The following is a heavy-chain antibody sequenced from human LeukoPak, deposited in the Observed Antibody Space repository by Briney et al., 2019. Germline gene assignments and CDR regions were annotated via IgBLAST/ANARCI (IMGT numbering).Heavy chain of an antibody. D-gene: IGHD6-19*01. J-gene: IGHJ4*02. CDR3: ARGQWLVPVVYFDY. CDR1: GGSISSGSYY. V-gene: IGHV4-61*02. Sequence: SETLSLTCTVSGGSISSGSYYWSWIRQPAGKGLEWIGRIYTSGSTNYNPSLKSRVTISVDTSKNQFSLKLSSVTAADTAVYYCARGQWLVPVVYFDYWGQGTLVTVSS. CDR2: IYTSGST.